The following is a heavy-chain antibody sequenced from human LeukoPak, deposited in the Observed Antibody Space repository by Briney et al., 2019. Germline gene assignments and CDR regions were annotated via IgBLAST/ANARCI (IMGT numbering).Heavy chain of an antibody. D-gene: IGHD6-13*01. Sequence: GASVKVSCKASGYTFTDYYMHWVRQAPGQGLEWMGWINPNSGGTNYAQKFQGRVTMTRDTSISTAYMELSRLRSDDTAVFYCAREEVIAAAGPTLDHWGQGALVTASS. CDR1: GYTFTDYY. J-gene: IGHJ4*02. CDR3: AREEVIAAAGPTLDH. V-gene: IGHV1-2*02. CDR2: INPNSGGT.